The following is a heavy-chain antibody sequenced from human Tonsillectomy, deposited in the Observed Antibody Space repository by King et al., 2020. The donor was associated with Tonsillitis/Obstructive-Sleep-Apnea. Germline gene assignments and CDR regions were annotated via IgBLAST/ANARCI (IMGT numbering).Heavy chain of an antibody. CDR3: ARVYGGSYEIRFDP. CDR1: GDSVSSNSAA. V-gene: IGHV6-1*01. J-gene: IGHJ5*02. D-gene: IGHD2-15*01. Sequence: VQLQQSGPGLVKPSQTLSLTCAISGDSVSSNSAAWNWIRQSPSRGLEWLGRTYYSSKWYNVYAVSVKSLITINPDTSKNQFSLQLNSVTPEDTAVYYCARVYGGSYEIRFDPWGQGTLVTVSS. CDR2: TYYSSKWYN.